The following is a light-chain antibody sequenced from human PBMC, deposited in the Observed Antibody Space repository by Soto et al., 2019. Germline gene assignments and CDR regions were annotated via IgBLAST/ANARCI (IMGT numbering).Light chain of an antibody. Sequence: SSELTQPPSVSVSPGQTASITCSGDKLGDNYASWYQQKPGQSPVLVIYQDTKRPSGIPERFSGSSSANTATLTISGTQAMDEADYYCQAWDSSTGVVFGGGTKLTVL. J-gene: IGLJ2*01. CDR1: KLGDNY. V-gene: IGLV3-1*01. CDR3: QAWDSSTGVV. CDR2: QDT.